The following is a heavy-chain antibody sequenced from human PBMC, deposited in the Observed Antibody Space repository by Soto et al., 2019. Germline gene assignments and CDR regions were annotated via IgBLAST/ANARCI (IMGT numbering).Heavy chain of an antibody. CDR2: MTYGGGNA. V-gene: IGHV4-39*01. J-gene: IGHJ5*02. CDR3: GSSRPVVFDX. CDR1: DGHIRNIPNY. Sequence: SDTLSLTCSVSDGHIRNIPNYWGWVRQYQGTGMKWIGSMTYGGGNAYYNSSLKSRVTISVETAKNQFSLSLTSVSASETAVYYCGSSRPVVFDXWGQGLVVTVSX.